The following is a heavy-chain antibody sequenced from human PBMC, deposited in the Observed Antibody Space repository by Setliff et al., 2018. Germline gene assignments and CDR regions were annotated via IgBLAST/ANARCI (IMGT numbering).Heavy chain of an antibody. Sequence: PSETLSLTCTVSGGSISSHYWSWIRQPPGKGLEWMGYIYYSGSTNYNPSLKSRVTISVDTSKNQFSLKLSSVTAADTAVYYCARAGEGPAALHYYYYMDVWGKGTTVTVSS. J-gene: IGHJ6*03. CDR1: GGSISSHY. D-gene: IGHD2-2*01. CDR3: ARAGEGPAALHYYYYMDV. V-gene: IGHV4-59*11. CDR2: IYYSGST.